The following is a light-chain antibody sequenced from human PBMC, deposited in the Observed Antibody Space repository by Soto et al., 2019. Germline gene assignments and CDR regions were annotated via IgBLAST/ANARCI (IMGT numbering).Light chain of an antibody. CDR2: EVS. J-gene: IGLJ1*01. V-gene: IGLV2-14*01. CDR3: NSYTSKSTGV. CDR1: SSDVGGYNY. Sequence: QSALTQPASVSGSPGQSITISCTGTSSDVGGYNYVYWYQQHPGKAPNLIIYEVSNRPSGVSNRFSGSKSGNTASLTISGLQAEYEADYYCNSYTSKSTGVFGTGTKLTVL.